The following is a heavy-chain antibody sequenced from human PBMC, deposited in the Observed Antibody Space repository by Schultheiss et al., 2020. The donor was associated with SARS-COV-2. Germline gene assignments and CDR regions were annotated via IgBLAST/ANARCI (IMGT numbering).Heavy chain of an antibody. V-gene: IGHV3-30*04. D-gene: IGHD3-22*01. J-gene: IGHJ3*02. Sequence: GGSLRLSCAASGFTFSSYAMNWVRQAPGKGLEWVAVISYDGSNKYYADSVKGRFTISRDNSKNTLYLQMNSLRAEDTAVYYCASDALDYYDSLGAFDIWGQGTLVTVSS. CDR3: ASDALDYYDSLGAFDI. CDR2: ISYDGSNK. CDR1: GFTFSSYA.